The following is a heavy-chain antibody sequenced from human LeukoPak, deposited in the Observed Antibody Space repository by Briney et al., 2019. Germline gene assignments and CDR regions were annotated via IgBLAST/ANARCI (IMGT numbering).Heavy chain of an antibody. V-gene: IGHV3-66*01. Sequence: GGSLRLSCAASGFTVSDNYMSWVRQAPGKGLEWVSLIYRGGGTSYADSVRGRFTISRDSSKNTLYLQMNSLRAEDTAVYYCARDPGIAAAGDYWGQGTLVTVSS. CDR3: ARDPGIAAAGDY. D-gene: IGHD6-25*01. CDR1: GFTVSDNY. J-gene: IGHJ4*02. CDR2: IYRGGGT.